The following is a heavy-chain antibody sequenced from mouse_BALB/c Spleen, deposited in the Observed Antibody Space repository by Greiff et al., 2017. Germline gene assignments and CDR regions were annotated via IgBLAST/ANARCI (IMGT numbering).Heavy chain of an antibody. CDR3: TAHYYGSTVYFAY. V-gene: IGHV1-5*01. CDR2: IYPGNSDT. D-gene: IGHD1-1*01. Sequence: VQLKESGTVLARPGASVKMSCKASGYTFTSYWMHWVKQRPGQGLEWIGAIYPGNSDTSYNQKFKGKAKLTAVTSTSTAYMELSSLTNEDSAVYYCTAHYYGSTVYFAYWGQGTLVTVSA. CDR1: GYTFTSYW. J-gene: IGHJ3*01.